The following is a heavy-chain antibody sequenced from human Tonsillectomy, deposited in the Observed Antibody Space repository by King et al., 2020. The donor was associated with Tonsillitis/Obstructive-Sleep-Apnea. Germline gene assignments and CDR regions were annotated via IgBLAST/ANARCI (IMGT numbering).Heavy chain of an antibody. V-gene: IGHV4-34*01. Sequence: VQLQQWGAGLLKPSETLSLTCAVYGGSFSGYYWSWIRQPPGKGLEWIGEINHSGSTNHNSSLKSRVTISVDTSKNQFSLKLSSVTAADTAVYYCARGYCRSTSCYEGGPYYMDVWGKGTTVTVSS. D-gene: IGHD2-2*01. CDR1: GGSFSGYY. CDR3: ARGYCRSTSCYEGGPYYMDV. J-gene: IGHJ6*03. CDR2: INHSGST.